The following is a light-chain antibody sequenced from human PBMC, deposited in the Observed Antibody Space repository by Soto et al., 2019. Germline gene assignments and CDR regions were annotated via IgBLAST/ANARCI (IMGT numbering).Light chain of an antibody. J-gene: IGKJ2*01. CDR2: GAS. CDR1: QRVSSN. CDR3: QHYNNWPPYT. Sequence: EIVLTQSPGTLSLSPGDRATLSCRASQRVSSNYLAWYQQRPGQAPRLLIYGASSRATGIPARFSGSGSGTEFTLTISSLQSEDFAVYYCQHYNNWPPYTFGQGTKVDIK. V-gene: IGKV3D-15*01.